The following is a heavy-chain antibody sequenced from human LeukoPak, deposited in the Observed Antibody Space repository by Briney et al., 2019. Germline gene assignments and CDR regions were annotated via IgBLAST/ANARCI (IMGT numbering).Heavy chain of an antibody. Sequence: SQTLSLTCAISGDSVTSNSAAWNWIRQSPSRGLEWLGRTYYRSKWYNDYAVSVKSRITINPDTSKNQFSLQLNSVTPEDTAVYYCARAPKYCSSTSCYAFDPWGQGTLVTVSS. CDR3: ARAPKYCSSTSCYAFDP. CDR1: GDSVTSNSAA. V-gene: IGHV6-1*01. CDR2: TYYRSKWYN. D-gene: IGHD2-2*01. J-gene: IGHJ5*02.